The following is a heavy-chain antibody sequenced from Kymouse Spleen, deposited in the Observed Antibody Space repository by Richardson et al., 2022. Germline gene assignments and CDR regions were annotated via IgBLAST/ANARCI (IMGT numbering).Heavy chain of an antibody. D-gene: IGHD1-26*01. CDR2: TRNKANSYTT. Sequence: EVQLVESGGGLVQPGGSLRLSCAASGFTFSDHYMDWVRQAPGKGLEWVGRTRNKANSYTTEYAASVKGRFTISRDDSKNSLYLQMNSLKTEDTAVYYCARSGSYYYFDYWGQGTLVTVSS. CDR3: ARSGSYYYFDY. CDR1: GFTFSDHY. V-gene: IGHV3-72*01. J-gene: IGHJ4*02.